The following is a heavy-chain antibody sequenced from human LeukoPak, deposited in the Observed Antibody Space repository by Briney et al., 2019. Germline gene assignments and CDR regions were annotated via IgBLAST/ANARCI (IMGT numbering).Heavy chain of an antibody. CDR3: ARDSREWEYQLTQPYNWFDP. V-gene: IGHV1-69*06. Sequence: GASVKVSCKASGGTFSSYAISWVRQAPGQGLEWMGGIIPIFGTANYAQKFQGRVTITADKSTSTAYVELSSLRSEDTAVYYCARDSREWEYQLTQPYNWFDPWGQGTLVTVSS. J-gene: IGHJ5*02. D-gene: IGHD2-2*01. CDR2: IIPIFGTA. CDR1: GGTFSSYA.